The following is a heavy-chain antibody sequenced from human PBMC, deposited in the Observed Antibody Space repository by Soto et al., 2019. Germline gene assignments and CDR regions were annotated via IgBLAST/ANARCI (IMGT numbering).Heavy chain of an antibody. Sequence: ASVKVSCKASGYTFTGYYMHWVRQAPGQGLEWMGWINPNSGGTNYAQKFQGRVTMTRDTSISTAYMELSRLRSDDTAVYYCARSVVVVAALDYWGQGTLVNVSS. CDR2: INPNSGGT. CDR1: GYTFTGYY. J-gene: IGHJ4*02. CDR3: ARSVVVVAALDY. D-gene: IGHD2-15*01. V-gene: IGHV1-2*02.